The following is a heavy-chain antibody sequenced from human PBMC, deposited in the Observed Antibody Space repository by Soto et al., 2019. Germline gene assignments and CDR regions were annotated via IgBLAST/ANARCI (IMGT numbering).Heavy chain of an antibody. V-gene: IGHV4-59*01. Sequence: SETLSLTCTVSGGSISSYYWSWIRQPPGKGLEWIGYIYYSGSTNYNPSLKSRVTISVDTSKNQFSLKLSSVTAADTAVYYCARDPSGIAAAWGQGTLVTVSS. D-gene: IGHD6-13*01. CDR3: ARDPSGIAAA. CDR2: IYYSGST. J-gene: IGHJ4*02. CDR1: GGSISSYY.